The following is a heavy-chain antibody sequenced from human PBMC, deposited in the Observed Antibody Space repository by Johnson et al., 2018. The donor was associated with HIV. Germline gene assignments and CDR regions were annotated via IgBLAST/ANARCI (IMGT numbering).Heavy chain of an antibody. V-gene: IGHV3-30*03. CDR1: GFTFSSYG. CDR3: ARTPRPYYYDSSDGAFDI. CDR2: ISYDGSNK. J-gene: IGHJ3*02. Sequence: QVHLVESGGGVVQPGRSLRLSCAASGFTFSSYGMHWVRHAPGKGLEWVAVISYDGSNKYYADSVKGRFTISRDNSKNTLSLHMNSLRAEDTAVFYCARTPRPYYYDSSDGAFDIWGQGTMVTVSS. D-gene: IGHD3-22*01.